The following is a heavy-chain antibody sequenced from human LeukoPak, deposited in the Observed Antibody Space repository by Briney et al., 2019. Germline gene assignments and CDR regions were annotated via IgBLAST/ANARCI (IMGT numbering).Heavy chain of an antibody. J-gene: IGHJ4*02. V-gene: IGHV1-2*02. D-gene: IGHD6-13*01. Sequence: ASVKVSCKASGYTFTGYYMHWVRQAPGQGLEWMGWINPNSGGTNYAQKFQGRVTMTTDTSTSTAYMELRSLRSDDTAVYYCARGSIAAAGPPDYWGQGTLVTVSS. CDR3: ARGSIAAAGPPDY. CDR1: GYTFTGYY. CDR2: INPNSGGT.